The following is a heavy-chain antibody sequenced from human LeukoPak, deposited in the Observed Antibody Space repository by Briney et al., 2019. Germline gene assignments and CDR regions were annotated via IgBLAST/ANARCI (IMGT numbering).Heavy chain of an antibody. D-gene: IGHD3-3*01. CDR2: ISGSGIRR. J-gene: IGHJ4*02. CDR3: AKRSGGPSPFDY. CDR1: GLTFSSYG. Sequence: PGGSLRLSCAASGLTFSSYGMTWVRQAPGKGLEWVSDISGSGIRRDYEDSVKGRFTISRDNSKNTLYLQMNSLRAEDTAVYYCAKRSGGPSPFDYWGQGTLVTVSS. V-gene: IGHV3-23*01.